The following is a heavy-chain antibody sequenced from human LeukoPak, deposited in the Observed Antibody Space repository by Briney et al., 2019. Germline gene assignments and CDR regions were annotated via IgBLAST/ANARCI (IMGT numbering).Heavy chain of an antibody. CDR3: AKLRGVAAAGTGYFDP. V-gene: IGHV3-30*18. CDR1: GFTLSNYG. Sequence: PGGSLRLSCAASGFTLSNYGMHWVRQAPGKGLEWVAVISYDGSNKYYADSVKGRFTISRDNSKNTLYLQMNSLRGEDTAVYYCAKLRGVAAAGTGYFDPWGQGTLVTVSS. J-gene: IGHJ5*01. CDR2: ISYDGSNK. D-gene: IGHD6-13*01.